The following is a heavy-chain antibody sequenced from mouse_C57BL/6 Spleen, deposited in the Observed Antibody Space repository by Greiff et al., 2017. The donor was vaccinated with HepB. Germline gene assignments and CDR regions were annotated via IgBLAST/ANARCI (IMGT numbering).Heavy chain of an antibody. CDR3: ARGGDYYGSSYDWYFDV. Sequence: EVQLVESGPELVKPGASVKISCKASGYSFTDYNMNWVKQSNGKSLEWIGVINPNYGTTSYNQKFKGKATLTVDQSSSTAYMQLNSLTSEDSAVYYWARGGDYYGSSYDWYFDVGGTGTTVTVSS. V-gene: IGHV1-39*01. J-gene: IGHJ1*03. CDR1: GYSFTDYN. D-gene: IGHD1-1*01. CDR2: INPNYGTT.